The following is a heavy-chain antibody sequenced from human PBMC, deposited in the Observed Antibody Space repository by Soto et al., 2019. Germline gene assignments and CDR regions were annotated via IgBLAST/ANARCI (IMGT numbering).Heavy chain of an antibody. CDR3: AISAARGRWRCLDY. D-gene: IGHD2-8*02. V-gene: IGHV3-23*01. Sequence: PGGYLRLSCAASGFTFIRYAMSWFLQAPGKGLEWVSAISGSGGSTYYADSVKGRFTISRDNSKNTLYLQMNSLRAEDTAVYYCAISAARGRWRCLDYWGQGTLVTXSS. CDR1: GFTFIRYA. CDR2: ISGSGGST. J-gene: IGHJ4*02.